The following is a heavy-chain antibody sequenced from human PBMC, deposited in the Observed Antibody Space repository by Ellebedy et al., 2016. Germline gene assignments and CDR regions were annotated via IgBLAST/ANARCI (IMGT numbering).Heavy chain of an antibody. CDR3: ARERAGLLWFGELLSYGMDV. Sequence: SETLSLTCTVSGGSISSGGYYWSWIRQHPGKGLEWIGYIYYSGSTYYNPSLKSRVTISVDTSKNQFFLKLSSVTAADTAVYYCARERAGLLWFGELLSYGMDVWGQGTTVTVSS. V-gene: IGHV4-61*08. J-gene: IGHJ6*02. D-gene: IGHD3-10*01. CDR1: GGSISSGGYY. CDR2: IYYSGST.